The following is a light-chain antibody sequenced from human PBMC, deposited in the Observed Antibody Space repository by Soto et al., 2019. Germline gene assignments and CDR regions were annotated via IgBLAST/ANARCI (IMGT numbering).Light chain of an antibody. V-gene: IGKV3-20*01. CDR2: GAS. CDR3: QQYGTSPWT. Sequence: DIVLTQSPGTLYLSPGERATLSCRASQSVSSGYLAWYQQRPGQAPRLFIYGASTRATGIPDRFSGSGSGTDFTLTISRLEPEDFAVYYCQQYGTSPWTFGQGTKVEI. J-gene: IGKJ1*01. CDR1: QSVSSGY.